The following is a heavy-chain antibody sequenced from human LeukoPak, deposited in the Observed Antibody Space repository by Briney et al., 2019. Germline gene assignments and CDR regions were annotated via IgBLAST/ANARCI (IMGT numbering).Heavy chain of an antibody. V-gene: IGHV4-4*02. CDR3: ARVNINNWHSCDY. J-gene: IGHJ4*02. CDR1: GGSISSNNW. D-gene: IGHD1-1*01. Sequence: PSGTLSLTCAVSGGSISSNNWWGWVRQPPGKGLEWIGEIYHSGSPNYNPSLKSRVAISVDKSRNHFSLNLSSVTAADTAVYYCARVNINNWHSCDYWGQGTLVTVSS. CDR2: IYHSGSP.